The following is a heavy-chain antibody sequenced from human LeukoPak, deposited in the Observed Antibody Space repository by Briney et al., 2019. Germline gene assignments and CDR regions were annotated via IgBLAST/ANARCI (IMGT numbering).Heavy chain of an antibody. CDR1: GYTFTSYD. J-gene: IGHJ5*02. D-gene: IGHD3-9*01. V-gene: IGHV1-8*01. CDR2: MNPNSGNT. Sequence: ASVKVSCKASGYTFTSYDINWVRQATGQGLEWMGWMNPNSGNTGYARKFQGRVTMTRNTSISTAYMELSSLRSEDTAVYYCARGSIVRYFDWLPSWFDPWGQGTLVTVSS. CDR3: ARGSIVRYFDWLPSWFDP.